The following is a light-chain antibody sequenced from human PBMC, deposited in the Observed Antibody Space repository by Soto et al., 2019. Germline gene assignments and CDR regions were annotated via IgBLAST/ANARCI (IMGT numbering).Light chain of an antibody. CDR2: GAS. CDR3: QQYCGYPWT. Sequence: SVMTRSRGTIKKKPGETATVTWRGSQSGVSSSLAWYQQKPGKAPRVIIYGASSWDRGVPERFSGRGSGTDFTLTISRLQPEDCAAYYCQQYCGYPWTFGQGTKVDIK. J-gene: IGKJ1*01. V-gene: IGKV3-20*01. CDR1: QSGVSSS.